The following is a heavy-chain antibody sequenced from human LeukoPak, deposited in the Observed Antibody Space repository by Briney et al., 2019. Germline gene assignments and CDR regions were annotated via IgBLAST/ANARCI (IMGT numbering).Heavy chain of an antibody. CDR2: IYYSGST. D-gene: IGHD1-26*01. CDR1: GGSISSYY. V-gene: IGHV4-59*01. CDR3: AKCGSYYYYFMDV. J-gene: IGHJ6*03. Sequence: SETLPLTCTVSGGSISSYYWSWIRQPPGKGLEWIGYIYYSGSTNYNPSLKSRVTISVDTSKNQFSLKLSSVTAADTAVYYCAKCGSYYYYFMDVWGKGTTVTVSS.